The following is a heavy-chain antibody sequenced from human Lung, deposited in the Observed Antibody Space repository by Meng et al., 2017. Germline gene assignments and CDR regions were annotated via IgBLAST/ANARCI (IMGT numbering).Heavy chain of an antibody. CDR1: GYTFNAYY. V-gene: IGHV1-2*06. CDR3: ARDEDMSAAGKLFGDY. J-gene: IGHJ4*02. CDR2: INPNTDDT. Sequence: ASVKVSCKPSGYTFNAYYIHWVRQAPGQGLEWMGRINPNTDDTHYAQKFQDRVTITSDTSISTAYMELSRLRSDDTAVYYCARDEDMSAAGKLFGDYWGQGTLVTVSS. D-gene: IGHD6-13*01.